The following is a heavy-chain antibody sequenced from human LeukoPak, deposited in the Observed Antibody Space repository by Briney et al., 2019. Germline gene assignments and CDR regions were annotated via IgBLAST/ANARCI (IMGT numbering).Heavy chain of an antibody. CDR3: AKAPVTTCRGAFCYPFDY. V-gene: IGHV3-23*01. J-gene: IGHJ4*02. CDR2: ISDTGNT. Sequence: GGSLRLSCTTSGITFSNSWMSWVRQAPGKGLEWVSAISDTGNTYHADSVKGRFTISRDSSKNTLFLQMNRLRPEDAAVYYCAKAPVTTCRGAFCYPFDYWGLGTLVTVSS. D-gene: IGHD2-15*01. CDR1: GITFSNSW.